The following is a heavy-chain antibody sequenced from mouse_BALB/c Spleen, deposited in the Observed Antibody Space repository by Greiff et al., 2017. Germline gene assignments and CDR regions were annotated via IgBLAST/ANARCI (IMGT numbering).Heavy chain of an antibody. Sequence: GGGLVQPKGSLKLSCAASGFTFNTYAMHWVRQAPGEGLEWVARIRSKSNNYATYYADSVKDRFTISRDDSQSMLYLQMNNLKTEDTAMYYCVRQITTVVATDWYFDVWGAGTTVTVSA. J-gene: IGHJ1*01. CDR3: VRQITTVVATDWYFDV. V-gene: IGHV10-1*02. CDR1: GFTFNTYA. CDR2: IRSKSNNYAT. D-gene: IGHD1-1*01.